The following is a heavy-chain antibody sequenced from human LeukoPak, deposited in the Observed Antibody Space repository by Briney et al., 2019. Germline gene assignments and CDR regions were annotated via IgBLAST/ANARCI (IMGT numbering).Heavy chain of an antibody. D-gene: IGHD4-23*01. CDR1: GYTFTGYY. V-gene: IGHV1-46*01. CDR2: INPSGGST. Sequence: ASVKVSYTASGYTFTGYYMHWVRQAPGQGVEWMGLINPSGGSTSYAQKFQGRVTMTRDMSTSTDYMELSSLRSEDTAVYYCARDNSVEDTAWWFDPWGQGTLVTVSS. CDR3: ARDNSVEDTAWWFDP. J-gene: IGHJ5*02.